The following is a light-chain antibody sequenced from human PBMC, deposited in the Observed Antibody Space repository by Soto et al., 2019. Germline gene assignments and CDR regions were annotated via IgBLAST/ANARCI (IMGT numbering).Light chain of an antibody. Sequence: DIQMTQSPSTLSASVGDRVTITCRASQSITNWLAWYQQKPGTAPKLLIYKASSFESGVPSRFSGSGFGTEFTLTISSLQPDDFATYYCQQYNNYPFTFGPGTKVAIK. CDR3: QQYNNYPFT. V-gene: IGKV1-5*03. CDR2: KAS. CDR1: QSITNW. J-gene: IGKJ3*01.